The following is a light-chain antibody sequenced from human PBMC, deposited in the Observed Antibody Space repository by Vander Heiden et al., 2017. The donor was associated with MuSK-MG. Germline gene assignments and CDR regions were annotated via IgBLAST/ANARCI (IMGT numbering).Light chain of an antibody. Sequence: QSALTQPRSVSGSPGQSVTISCTGTSSDVGGYDYVSWYQHHPGKAPKLMIYDVNKRPSGVPDRFSGSKSGNTASLTISGLQVEDEADYYCSSYASSYTLVFGGGNKMTVL. CDR1: SSDVGGYDY. CDR3: SSYASSYTLV. J-gene: IGLJ3*02. V-gene: IGLV2-11*01. CDR2: DVN.